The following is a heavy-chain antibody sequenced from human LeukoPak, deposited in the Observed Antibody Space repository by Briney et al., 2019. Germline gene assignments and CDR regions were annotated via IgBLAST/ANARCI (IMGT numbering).Heavy chain of an antibody. V-gene: IGHV1-69*05. CDR3: ARDRPADYGDIFHFDY. J-gene: IGHJ4*02. CDR2: IIPIFGTA. CDR1: GGTFSSYA. Sequence: SVKVSCKASGGTFSSYAISWVRQAPGQGLEWMGRIIPIFGTANYAQKFQGRVTITTDESTSTAYMELSSLRSEDTAVYYCARDRPADYGDIFHFDYWGQGTLVTVSS. D-gene: IGHD4-17*01.